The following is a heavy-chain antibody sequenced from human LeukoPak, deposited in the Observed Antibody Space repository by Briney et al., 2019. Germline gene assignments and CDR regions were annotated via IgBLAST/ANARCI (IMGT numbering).Heavy chain of an antibody. CDR3: AKGGGAGAFDI. J-gene: IGHJ3*02. CDR1: GFTFSSYA. Sequence: PGGSLRLSCAASGFTFSSYAMSWVRQAPGKGLEWVSSISNIGGGTYYADSVKSRFTISRDNSKNTLYLQMNSLRAEDTAEYYCAKGGGAGAFDIWGQGTMVTVSS. CDR2: ISNIGGGT. V-gene: IGHV3-23*01. D-gene: IGHD3-3*01.